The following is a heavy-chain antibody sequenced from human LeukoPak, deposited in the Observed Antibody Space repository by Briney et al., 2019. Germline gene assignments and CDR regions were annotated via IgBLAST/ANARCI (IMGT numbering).Heavy chain of an antibody. D-gene: IGHD2-21*02. CDR3: ARDGLRRPPTPYCGGDCPLDY. V-gene: IGHV3-20*04. J-gene: IGHJ4*02. Sequence: GGSLRLSCAASGFTFDDYAMSWVRQTPGKGLEWVSGTNGDGGSTGYADSVKGRFTISRDNAKNSLYLQMNSLRVEDTAMYYCARDGLRRPPTPYCGGDCPLDYWGQGTLVSVSS. CDR1: GFTFDDYA. CDR2: TNGDGGST.